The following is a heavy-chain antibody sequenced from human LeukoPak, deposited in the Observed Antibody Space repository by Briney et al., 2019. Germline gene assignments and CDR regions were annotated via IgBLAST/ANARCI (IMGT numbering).Heavy chain of an antibody. CDR3: AKQTVVRTAYYGY. CDR2: ISGSGDTT. D-gene: IGHD2-15*01. Sequence: GGSLRLSCVASGLIVSSNYMTWVRQAPGKGLEWVSAISGSGDTTYYADSVKGRFTISRDNSKNTLYLQLNSLRAEDTAAYYCAKQTVVRTAYYGYWGQGTLVTVSS. CDR1: GLIVSSNY. J-gene: IGHJ4*02. V-gene: IGHV3-23*01.